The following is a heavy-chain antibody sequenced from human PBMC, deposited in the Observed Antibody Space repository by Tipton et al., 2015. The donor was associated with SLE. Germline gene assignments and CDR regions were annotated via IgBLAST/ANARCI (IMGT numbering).Heavy chain of an antibody. Sequence: LRLSCAVYGGSFSGYYWNWIRQPPGKGLEWIGEVNHSGSTNCNPSLKSRVTISVDTSKNQFSLKLSSVTAADTAVYYCARAYNSGWPHYSYSGMDVWGQGTTVTVSS. D-gene: IGHD6-19*01. CDR2: VNHSGST. J-gene: IGHJ6*02. V-gene: IGHV4-34*01. CDR3: ARAYNSGWPHYSYSGMDV. CDR1: GGSFSGYY.